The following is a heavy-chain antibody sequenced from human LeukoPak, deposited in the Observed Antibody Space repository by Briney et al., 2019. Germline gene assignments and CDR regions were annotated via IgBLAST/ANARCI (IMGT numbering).Heavy chain of an antibody. CDR3: VRGEQWPH. CDR1: GFTFSSYS. J-gene: IGHJ4*02. D-gene: IGHD6-19*01. CDR2: ISSSSTTI. Sequence: AGGSLRLSCAASGFTFSSYSMSWVRQAPGKGLEWVSYISSSSTTIYYADSVKGRFTISRDNPRNSLYLQMNGLRAEDTAVYYCVRGEQWPHWGQGTLVTVSS. V-gene: IGHV3-48*01.